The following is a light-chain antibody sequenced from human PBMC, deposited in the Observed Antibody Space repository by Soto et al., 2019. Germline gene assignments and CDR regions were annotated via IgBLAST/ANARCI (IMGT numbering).Light chain of an antibody. CDR3: QSYDNSLSGWV. CDR2: EVT. Sequence: QSALTQPASVTGSPGQSITISCTGTTSDVDYNRVSWYQQYPGTAPKLMINEVTNRPSGVSDRFSGSRSGNTASLTISGLQPEDEADYYCQSYDNSLSGWVFGGGTKLTVL. J-gene: IGLJ3*02. V-gene: IGLV2-14*01. CDR1: TSDVDYNR.